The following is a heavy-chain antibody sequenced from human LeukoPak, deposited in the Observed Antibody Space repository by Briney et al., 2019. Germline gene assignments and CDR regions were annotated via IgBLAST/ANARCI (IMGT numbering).Heavy chain of an antibody. CDR3: ARRAMITEYYFFYMDV. D-gene: IGHD3-16*01. CDR2: IYYTGNT. Sequence: SETLSLTCSVSGGSISSYYWGWIRQSPGKGLEWIGYIYYTGNTHYDPSLQSRVTMSVDTSKNQFSLRLTSVTAADTAIYYCARRAMITEYYFFYMDVWGTGTTVTVSS. J-gene: IGHJ6*03. V-gene: IGHV4-59*08. CDR1: GGSISSYY.